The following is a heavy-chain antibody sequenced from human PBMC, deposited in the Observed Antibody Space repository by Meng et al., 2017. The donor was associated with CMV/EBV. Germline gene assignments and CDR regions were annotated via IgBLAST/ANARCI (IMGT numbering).Heavy chain of an antibody. J-gene: IGHJ5*02. CDR1: GFTFSSYA. V-gene: IGHV3-23*01. CDR2: ISGSGGST. Sequence: LTCAASGFTFSSYAMSWVRQAPGKGLEWVSAISGSGGSTYYADSVKGRFTISRDNSKNTLYLQMNSLRAEDTAVYYCARWSSLTGTRGNWFDPWGQGTLVTVSS. D-gene: IGHD1-7*01. CDR3: ARWSSLTGTRGNWFDP.